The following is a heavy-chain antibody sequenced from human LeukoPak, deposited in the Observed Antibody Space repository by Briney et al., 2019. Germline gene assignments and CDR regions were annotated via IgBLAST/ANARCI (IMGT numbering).Heavy chain of an antibody. CDR1: GYTCTGYY. J-gene: IGHJ6*03. Sequence: SSVKVSCKASGYTCTGYYMHWVRQAPGQGLEWMGWSNPNSGCTNYAQKFQGRVTMTRDTSISTAYMELSRLRSDDTAVSYCARRDRARIAVADSAYYYSYMDVWGKGTTVTVSS. CDR2: SNPNSGCT. D-gene: IGHD6-19*01. CDR3: ARRDRARIAVADSAYYYSYMDV. V-gene: IGHV1-2*02.